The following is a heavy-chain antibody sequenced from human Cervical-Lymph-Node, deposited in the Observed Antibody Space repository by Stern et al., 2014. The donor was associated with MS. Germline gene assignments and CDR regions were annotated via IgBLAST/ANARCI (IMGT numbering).Heavy chain of an antibody. CDR2: LYNGDSDA. V-gene: IGHV5-51*01. Sequence: EVQLVESGPEVKMTGESLKISCKASGYSFTNFWIGWVRQMPGRGLEWMGGLYNGDSDARYSPSFQGQFTISVDKSTNTAYLQWSSLKASDTAMYFCARRCSTSVCFERDGLDGWGQGTMVTVS. J-gene: IGHJ6*02. CDR1: GYSFTNFW. D-gene: IGHD3-9*01. CDR3: ARRCSTSVCFERDGLDG.